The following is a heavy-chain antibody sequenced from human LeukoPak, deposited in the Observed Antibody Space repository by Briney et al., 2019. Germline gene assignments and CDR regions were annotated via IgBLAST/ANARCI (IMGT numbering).Heavy chain of an antibody. Sequence: SETLSLTCTVSGDSINGYFWSWIRQPPGKGLEWIGYIYYSGGTNYNPSLKSRVTISVDTSKNQFSLKLSSVTAADTAVYYCARDRYYGSGSTYYYYYYGMDVWGQGTTVTVSS. J-gene: IGHJ6*02. CDR1: GDSINGYF. CDR2: IYYSGGT. CDR3: ARDRYYGSGSTYYYYYYGMDV. V-gene: IGHV4-59*01. D-gene: IGHD3-10*01.